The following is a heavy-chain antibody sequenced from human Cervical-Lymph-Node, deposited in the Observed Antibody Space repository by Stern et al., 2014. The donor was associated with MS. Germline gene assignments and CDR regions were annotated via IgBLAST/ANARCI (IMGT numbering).Heavy chain of an antibody. CDR1: GGTISSSNW. CDR3: AREGYSSSYDAFDI. D-gene: IGHD6-6*01. J-gene: IGHJ3*02. V-gene: IGHV4-4*02. CDR2: IHHGGST. Sequence: QVQLQESGPGLVKPSGTLSLTCAVSGGTISSSNWWRWFRHPPGKGLGWSGVIHHGGSTNYNPSLKSRVTISVDKSKNQFSLKLSSVTAADTAVYYCAREGYSSSYDAFDIWGQGTMVTVSS.